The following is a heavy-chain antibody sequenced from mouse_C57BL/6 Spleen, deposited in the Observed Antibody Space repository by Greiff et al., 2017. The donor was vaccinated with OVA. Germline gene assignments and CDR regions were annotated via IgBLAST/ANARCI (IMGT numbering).Heavy chain of an antibody. CDR2: ISSGSSTI. CDR1: GFTFSDYG. V-gene: IGHV5-17*01. Sequence: EVKVVESGGGLVKPGGSLKLSCAASGFTFSDYGMHWVRQAPEKGLEWVAYISSGSSTIYYADTVKGRFTISRDNAKNTLFLQMTSLRSEDTAMYYCARHGSNWYFDVWGTGTTVTVSS. J-gene: IGHJ1*03. CDR3: ARHGSNWYFDV.